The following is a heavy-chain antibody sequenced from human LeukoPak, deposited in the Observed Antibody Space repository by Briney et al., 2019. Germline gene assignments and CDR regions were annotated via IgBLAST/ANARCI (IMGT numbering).Heavy chain of an antibody. CDR1: GYSISSGYY. CDR2: IYHSGST. V-gene: IGHV4-38-2*01. Sequence: PSETLSLTCAVSGYSISSGYYWGWIRQPPGKGLEWIGSIYHSGSTYYNPSLKSRVTISVDTSKNQFSLELSSVTAADTAVYYCARLRSYDFWSGPYYFDYWGQGTLVTVSS. J-gene: IGHJ4*02. CDR3: ARLRSYDFWSGPYYFDY. D-gene: IGHD3-3*01.